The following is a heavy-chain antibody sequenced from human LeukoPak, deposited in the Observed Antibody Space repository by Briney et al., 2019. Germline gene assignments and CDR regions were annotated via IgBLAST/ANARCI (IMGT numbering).Heavy chain of an antibody. D-gene: IGHD6-19*01. J-gene: IGHJ4*02. V-gene: IGHV4-4*02. CDR1: GDSISSNEW. CDR3: ARDLAVAGTNYFDF. CDR2: VFHSGST. Sequence: SETLSLTCSVSGDSISSNEWWSWVRQPPGKGLEWIGEVFHSGSTNFNPSLKSRVTISIDKSKNQFSLEVTSVTAADTAIYYCARDLAVAGTNYFDFWGQGVLVTVSS.